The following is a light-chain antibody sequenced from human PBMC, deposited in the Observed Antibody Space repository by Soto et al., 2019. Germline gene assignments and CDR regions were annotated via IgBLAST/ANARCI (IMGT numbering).Light chain of an antibody. Sequence: EIVLTQSPGTLSLSPGERATLSCRASQSVSSYYLAWYQQKPGQAPRLLIYGASSRATGIPDRFSGSGSWXDXXXXXXXXXXXXFAVYXCQXYGSSPQPITFGQGTRLEIK. J-gene: IGKJ5*01. V-gene: IGKV3-20*01. CDR1: QSVSSYY. CDR2: GAS. CDR3: QXYGSSPQPIT.